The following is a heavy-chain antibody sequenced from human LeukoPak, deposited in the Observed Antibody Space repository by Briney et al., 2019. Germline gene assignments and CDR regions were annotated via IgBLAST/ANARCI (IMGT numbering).Heavy chain of an antibody. D-gene: IGHD2-2*01. Sequence: ASVKVSCKASGYTFTSYGISWVRQAPGQGLEWMGWISAYNGNTNYAQKLQGRVTVTTDTSTSTAYMELRSLRSDDTAVYYCARSRRIVVVPAATWYNWFDPWGQGTLVTVSS. CDR1: GYTFTSYG. CDR2: ISAYNGNT. V-gene: IGHV1-18*01. J-gene: IGHJ5*02. CDR3: ARSRRIVVVPAATWYNWFDP.